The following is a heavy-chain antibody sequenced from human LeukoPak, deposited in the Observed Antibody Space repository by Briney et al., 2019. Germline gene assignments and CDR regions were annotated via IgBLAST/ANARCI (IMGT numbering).Heavy chain of an antibody. CDR1: GGSISSSSYY. D-gene: IGHD4-23*01. CDR2: IYYSGST. V-gene: IGHV4-39*01. Sequence: SETLSLTCTVSGGSISSSSYYWGWIRQPPGKGLEWIGSIYYSGSTYYNPSLKSRVTISVDTSKNQFSLKLSSVTAADTAVYYCARRTYTVVTANWFDPWGQGTLVTVSS. J-gene: IGHJ5*02. CDR3: ARRTYTVVTANWFDP.